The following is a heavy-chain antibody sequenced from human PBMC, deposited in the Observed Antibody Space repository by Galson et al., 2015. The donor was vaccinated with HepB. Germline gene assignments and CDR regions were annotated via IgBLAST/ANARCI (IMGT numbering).Heavy chain of an antibody. D-gene: IGHD3-3*01. CDR3: ARDSRATFGEPNWFDP. CDR2: ISATGTTI. Sequence: LRLSCAASGFTFSTYNMNWVRQAPGKGLEWISYISATGTTIDYADSVKGRFTISRDNAKNSLYLQMSSLRAEDTAVYYCARDSRATFGEPNWFDPWGQGTLVIVSS. J-gene: IGHJ5*02. CDR1: GFTFSTYN. V-gene: IGHV3-48*01.